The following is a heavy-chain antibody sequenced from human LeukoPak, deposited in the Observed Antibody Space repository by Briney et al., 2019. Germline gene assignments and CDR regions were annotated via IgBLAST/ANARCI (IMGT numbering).Heavy chain of an antibody. V-gene: IGHV1-69*06. CDR3: ARVWGSIDY. Sequence: VASVKVSRKASGGTFSSYAISWVRQAPGQGLEWMGGIIPIFGTANYAQKFQGRVTITADKSTSTAYMELSSLRSEDTAVYYCARVWGSIDYWGQGTLATVSS. D-gene: IGHD3-16*01. CDR1: GGTFSSYA. J-gene: IGHJ4*02. CDR2: IIPIFGTA.